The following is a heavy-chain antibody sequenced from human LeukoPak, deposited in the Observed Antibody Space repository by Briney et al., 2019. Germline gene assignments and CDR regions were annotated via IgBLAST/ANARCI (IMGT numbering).Heavy chain of an antibody. CDR3: ARSSRGPRGRYFDY. D-gene: IGHD3-10*01. Sequence: SETLSLTCTVSGGSISSYYWSWIRQPPGKGLEWIGYIYYSGSTNYNPSLKSRVTISVDTSKNQFSLKLSSVTAADTAVYYCARSSRGPRGRYFDYWGQGTLVTVSS. J-gene: IGHJ4*02. CDR1: GGSISSYY. V-gene: IGHV4-59*01. CDR2: IYYSGST.